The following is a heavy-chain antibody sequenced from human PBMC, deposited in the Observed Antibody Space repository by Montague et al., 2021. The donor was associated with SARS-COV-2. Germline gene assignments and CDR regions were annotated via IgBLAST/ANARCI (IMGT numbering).Heavy chain of an antibody. J-gene: IGHJ4*02. CDR1: GGSFSGYY. D-gene: IGHD3-22*01. Sequence: SETLSLTCAVHGGSFSGYYWSWIRQPPGKGLEWIGEINQSGSTNXXPSLKSRVTLSVDTSKKQFSLKLSSLTAADTAVYYCARVAGGYYHDSSAYFDYWGQGSLVTVSS. CDR2: INQSGST. CDR3: ARVAGGYYHDSSAYFDY. V-gene: IGHV4-34*01.